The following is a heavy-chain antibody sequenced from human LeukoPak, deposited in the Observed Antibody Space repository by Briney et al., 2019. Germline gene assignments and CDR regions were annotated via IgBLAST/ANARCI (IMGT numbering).Heavy chain of an antibody. V-gene: IGHV3-21*01. D-gene: IGHD3-22*01. CDR2: ISSSSSYI. CDR1: GFTFSSYS. CDR3: ARDSTYDSRPLDP. J-gene: IGHJ5*02. Sequence: PGGSLRLSCAASGFTFSSYSMNWVRQAPGKGLEWVSSISSSSSYIYYADPVKGRFTISRDNAKNSLYLQMNSLRAEDTAVYYCARDSTYDSRPLDPWGQGTLVTVSS.